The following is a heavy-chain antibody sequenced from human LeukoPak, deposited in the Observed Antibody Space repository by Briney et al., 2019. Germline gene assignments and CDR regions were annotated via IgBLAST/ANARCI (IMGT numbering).Heavy chain of an antibody. Sequence: ASVKVSCKASGYTFTSYDINWVRQATGQGLEWMGWMNPNSGNTGYAQKFQGRVTMTRNTSISTAYMELSSLRSEDTAVYYCKLAVAGHDAFDIWGQGTMVTVSS. CDR3: KLAVAGHDAFDI. CDR1: GYTFTSYD. V-gene: IGHV1-8*01. J-gene: IGHJ3*02. D-gene: IGHD6-19*01. CDR2: MNPNSGNT.